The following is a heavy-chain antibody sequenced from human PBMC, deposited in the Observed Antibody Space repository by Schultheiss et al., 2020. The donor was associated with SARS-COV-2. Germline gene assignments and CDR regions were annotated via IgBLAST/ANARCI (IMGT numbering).Heavy chain of an antibody. Sequence: GGSLRLSCAASGFIFDDYAMYWVRQAPGKGLEWVSGISWNSGTVGYADSVEGRFTISRDNAKNSLYLQINSLRAEDTALYYCARDPYSSSWTRDDYYYGMDVWGQGTTVTVSS. CDR2: ISWNSGTV. J-gene: IGHJ6*02. V-gene: IGHV3-9*01. CDR3: ARDPYSSSWTRDDYYYGMDV. D-gene: IGHD6-13*01. CDR1: GFIFDDYA.